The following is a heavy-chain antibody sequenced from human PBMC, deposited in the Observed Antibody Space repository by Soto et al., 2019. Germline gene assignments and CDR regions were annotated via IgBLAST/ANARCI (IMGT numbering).Heavy chain of an antibody. V-gene: IGHV4-34*01. D-gene: IGHD2-2*01. Sequence: SLTCAVYGGSFSGYYWSWIRQPLGKGLEWIGEINHSGSTNYNPSLKSRVTISVDTSKNQFSLKLSSVTAADTAVYYCARGTAIVPAARRGYYYYYGLDLRGQGITGTVS. CDR3: ARGTAIVPAARRGYYYYYGLDL. J-gene: IGHJ6*02. CDR1: GGSFSGYY. CDR2: INHSGST.